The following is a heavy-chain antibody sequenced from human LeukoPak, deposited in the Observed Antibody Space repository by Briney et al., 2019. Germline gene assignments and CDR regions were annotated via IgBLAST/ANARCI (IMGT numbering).Heavy chain of an antibody. CDR2: IIPIFGTA. CDR1: GGTFSSYA. J-gene: IGHJ4*02. Sequence: SVKVSCKASGGTFSSYAISWVRQAPGQGLEWMGRIIPIFGTANYAQKFQGRVTMTRDTSISTAYMELSRLRSDDTAVYYCASFRDYYDSSGYSYFDYWGQGTLVTVSS. CDR3: ASFRDYYDSSGYSYFDY. D-gene: IGHD3-22*01. V-gene: IGHV1-69*05.